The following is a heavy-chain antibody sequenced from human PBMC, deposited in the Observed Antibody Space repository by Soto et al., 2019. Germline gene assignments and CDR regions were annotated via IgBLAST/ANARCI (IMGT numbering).Heavy chain of an antibody. D-gene: IGHD4-17*01. CDR1: GFTFSTYA. V-gene: IGHV3-23*01. J-gene: IGHJ3*02. CDR3: AHPRGYGVFDAYDI. Sequence: GSLRLSCAASGFTFSTYAMSWVRQAPGKGLEWVSAISGDGVSTYYADSVKGRLTISRHNSLNRLYLQMNSLRTEDTAVYFCAHPRGYGVFDAYDIWGQGAMVTVSS. CDR2: ISGDGVST.